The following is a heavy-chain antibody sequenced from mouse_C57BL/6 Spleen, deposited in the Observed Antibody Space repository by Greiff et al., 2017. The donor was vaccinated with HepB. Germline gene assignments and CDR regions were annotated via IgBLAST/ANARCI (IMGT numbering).Heavy chain of an antibody. V-gene: IGHV2-2*01. J-gene: IGHJ4*01. CDR3: ARREFHYAMDY. CDR1: GFSLTSYG. CDR2: IWSGGST. Sequence: QVQLKESGPGLVQPSQSLSITCTVSGFSLTSYGVHWVRQSPGKGLEWLGVIWSGGSTDYNAAFISRLSISKDNSKSQVIFKMNSLQADDTAIYYCARREFHYAMDYWGQGTSVTVSS.